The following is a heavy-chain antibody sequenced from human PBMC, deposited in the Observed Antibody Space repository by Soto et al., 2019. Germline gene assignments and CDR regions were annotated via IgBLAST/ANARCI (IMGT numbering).Heavy chain of an antibody. J-gene: IGHJ4*02. CDR3: ARHGSSIGWYYFDS. CDR2: NHYRYDGSA. V-gene: IGHV4-59*08. Sequence: PSETLSLTCTVSGASTSSHYWSWIRQPPGKGLEWIGYNHYRYDGSANYNPSLKSRVTISVDTSKNQFSLQLSSVTAADTAVYYCARHGSSIGWYYFDSWGQGTLVTVSS. D-gene: IGHD6-19*01. CDR1: GASTSSHY.